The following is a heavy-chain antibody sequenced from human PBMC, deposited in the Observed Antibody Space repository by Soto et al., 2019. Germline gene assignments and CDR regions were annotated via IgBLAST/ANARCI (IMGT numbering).Heavy chain of an antibody. D-gene: IGHD6-19*01. V-gene: IGHV3-23*01. CDR3: AKGRTSGWYEWDY. J-gene: IGHJ4*02. CDR2: ITKSGDT. CDR1: GFTFNIYA. Sequence: EAQLLESGGELIQPGGSLRLSCAASGFTFNIYAMSWVRQAPGKGLEWVSSITKSGDTYYADSVRGRFIISRDNSRNTMYLQMNGLRAEDTAVYYCAKGRTSGWYEWDYWGQGDLVTVSS.